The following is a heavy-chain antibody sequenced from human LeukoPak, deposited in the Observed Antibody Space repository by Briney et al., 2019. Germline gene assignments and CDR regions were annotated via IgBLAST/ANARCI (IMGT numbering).Heavy chain of an antibody. J-gene: IGHJ6*03. CDR1: GGSISSSSYY. Sequence: SETLSLACTVSGGSISSSSYYWGWIRQPPGKGLEWIGSIYYSGSTYYNPSLKSRVTISVDTSKNQFSLKLSSVTAADTAVYYCARGRIHPEYYYYYYMDVWGKGTTVTVSS. D-gene: IGHD1-14*01. CDR3: ARGRIHPEYYYYYYMDV. CDR2: IYYSGST. V-gene: IGHV4-39*07.